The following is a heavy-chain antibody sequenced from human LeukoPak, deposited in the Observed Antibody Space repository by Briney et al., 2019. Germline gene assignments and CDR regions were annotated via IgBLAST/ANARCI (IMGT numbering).Heavy chain of an antibody. CDR1: GFTFSNYG. J-gene: IGHJ6*02. D-gene: IGHD5-12*01. V-gene: IGHV3-33*01. Sequence: PGGSLRLSCAASGFTFSNYGMHWVRQAPGKGLEWVAVVWYDGGQTHYTDSVKGRFTISRDNSKNTLYLQMNSLRVEDTAVYYCARDRGYSGYGDYYYYGMDVWGQGTTVTVSS. CDR3: ARDRGYSGYGDYYYYGMDV. CDR2: VWYDGGQT.